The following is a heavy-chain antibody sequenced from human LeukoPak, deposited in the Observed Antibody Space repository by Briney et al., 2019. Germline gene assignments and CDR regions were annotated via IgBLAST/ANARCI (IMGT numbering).Heavy chain of an antibody. J-gene: IGHJ4*02. CDR3: ATPYTSGWSLYFDN. CDR2: ISHDGSNK. V-gene: IGHV3-30-3*01. D-gene: IGHD6-19*01. Sequence: GGSLRLSCAASGFTFSSYAMHWVRQAPDKGLEWVAVISHDGSNKYYADSVKGRFSISRDNSKNTLYLQMNGLRAEETAMYYYATPYTSGWSLYFDNWGQGTLVTVSS. CDR1: GFTFSSYA.